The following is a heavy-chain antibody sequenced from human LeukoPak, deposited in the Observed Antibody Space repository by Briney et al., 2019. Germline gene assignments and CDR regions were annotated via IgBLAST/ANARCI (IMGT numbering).Heavy chain of an antibody. CDR2: ISSSSSTI. CDR1: GFTFSTYS. J-gene: IGHJ4*02. D-gene: IGHD3-10*01. Sequence: QPGGCLRLSCAASGFTFSTYSMTWVRQAPGKGLEWVSYISSSSSTIYYADSVKGRFTISRDNAKNSLYLQINSLRADDSAVYYRARDWFQTDIDYWVQGRVFTVSS. V-gene: IGHV3-48*01. CDR3: ARDWFQTDIDY.